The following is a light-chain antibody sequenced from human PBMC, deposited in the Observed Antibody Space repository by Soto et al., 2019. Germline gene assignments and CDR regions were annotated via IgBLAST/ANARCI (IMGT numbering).Light chain of an antibody. CDR2: GAS. CDR3: QQYGSSPWT. Sequence: EIVFTQSPGTLSLSPGERATLSCRASQSVSSSYFACYQQQPAQPPPILLYGASFSTTGIPDRFSGSGSGTDFTLTISRLEPEDFAVYYCQQYGSSPWTFGQGTKVDIK. J-gene: IGKJ1*01. CDR1: QSVSSSY. V-gene: IGKV3-20*01.